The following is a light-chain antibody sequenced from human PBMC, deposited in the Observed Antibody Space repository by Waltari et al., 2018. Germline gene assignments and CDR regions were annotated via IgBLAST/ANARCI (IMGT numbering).Light chain of an antibody. J-gene: IGKJ1*01. CDR1: QSISSY. CDR2: AAS. Sequence: DIQMTQSPSSLSASVGDRVTITCRASQSISSYLNWYQQKPGKATKLLIYAASSLQSGCPSRFSGSGSGTDFTLTISSLQPEDCATYYCLQDYTYPRTFGQGTKVE. V-gene: IGKV1-39*01. CDR3: LQDYTYPRT.